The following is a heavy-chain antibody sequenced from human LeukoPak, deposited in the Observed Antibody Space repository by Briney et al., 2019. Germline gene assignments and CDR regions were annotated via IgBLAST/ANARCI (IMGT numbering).Heavy chain of an antibody. D-gene: IGHD6-13*01. CDR3: ARGLSQQLVRGWFDP. V-gene: IGHV4-4*02. CDR1: GGSISSSNW. Sequence: PSETLSLTCAVSGGSISSSNWWSWVRQPPGKGLEWIGEIYHSGSTNYNPSLKSRVTISVDKSKNQFSLELSSVTAADTAVYYCARGLSQQLVRGWFDPWGQGTLVTVSS. CDR2: IYHSGST. J-gene: IGHJ5*02.